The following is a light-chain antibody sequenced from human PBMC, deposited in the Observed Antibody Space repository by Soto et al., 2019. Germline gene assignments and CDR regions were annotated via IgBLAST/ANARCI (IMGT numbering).Light chain of an antibody. J-gene: IGLJ2*01. Sequence: QSVLTQPPSASGTPGQRVTISCSGSSSNIGRNTVNWYQQLPGAAPKLLIYDNNQRPSGVPDRFSGSKSGTSASLAISGLQSEDEDDYYCASWDDSLNGVFGGGTKLTVL. CDR1: SSNIGRNT. CDR2: DNN. V-gene: IGLV1-44*01. CDR3: ASWDDSLNGV.